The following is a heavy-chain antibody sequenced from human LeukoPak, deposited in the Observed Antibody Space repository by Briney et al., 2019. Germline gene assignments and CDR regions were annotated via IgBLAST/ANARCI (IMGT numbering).Heavy chain of an antibody. CDR3: ARGFSSSWYVA. CDR2: IYHRGST. Sequence: SETLSLTCTVSGYSISSGYYWGWIRQPPGKGLEWIGSIYHRGSTYHNPSLKSRVTISVDTSKNQFSLKLSSVTAADTAVYYCARGFSSSWYVAWGQGTLVTVSS. J-gene: IGHJ5*02. D-gene: IGHD6-13*01. V-gene: IGHV4-38-2*02. CDR1: GYSISSGYY.